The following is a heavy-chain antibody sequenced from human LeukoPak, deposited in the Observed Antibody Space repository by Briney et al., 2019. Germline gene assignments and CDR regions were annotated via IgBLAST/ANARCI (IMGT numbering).Heavy chain of an antibody. CDR3: ARDHQRWLQSDAFDI. Sequence: PGGSLRLSCAASGFSFSSYWMHWVRQAPGKGLVWVSRISSDGSIINYADSVKGRFTISRDNSKNTLYLQMNSLRAEDTAVYYCARDHQRWLQSDAFDIWGQGTMVTVSS. CDR2: ISSDGSII. V-gene: IGHV3-74*01. D-gene: IGHD5-24*01. J-gene: IGHJ3*02. CDR1: GFSFSSYW.